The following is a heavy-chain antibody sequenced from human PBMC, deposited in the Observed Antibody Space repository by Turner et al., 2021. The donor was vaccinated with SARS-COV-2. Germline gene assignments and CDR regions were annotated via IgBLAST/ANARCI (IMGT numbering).Heavy chain of an antibody. V-gene: IGHV5-51*01. CDR3: ARQYTGYGGGWYKDYYFDY. Sequence: EVQLVQSVAEVTKPGESLKISCKGSGYSLPRYWIVWVRQLLGKGLEWMGIIYPGGSDTRYSPSFQGQVTISADKSISTAYLQWSSLKASDTAMYYCARQYTGYGGGWYKDYYFDYWGQGTLVTVSS. CDR2: IYPGGSDT. CDR1: GYSLPRYW. D-gene: IGHD6-19*01. J-gene: IGHJ4*02.